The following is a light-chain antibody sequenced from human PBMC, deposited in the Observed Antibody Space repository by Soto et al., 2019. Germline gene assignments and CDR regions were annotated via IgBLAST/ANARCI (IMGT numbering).Light chain of an antibody. Sequence: QSALTQPASVSGSPGQSITISCTGTSSDVVSYNLVSWYQQHPGKAPKLMIYEGSKRPSGVSNRFSGSKSGNTASLTISGLQAEDEADYYCCSYAGSSTSVVFCGGTKLTVL. V-gene: IGLV2-23*01. J-gene: IGLJ2*01. CDR2: EGS. CDR3: CSYAGSSTSVV. CDR1: SSDVVSYNL.